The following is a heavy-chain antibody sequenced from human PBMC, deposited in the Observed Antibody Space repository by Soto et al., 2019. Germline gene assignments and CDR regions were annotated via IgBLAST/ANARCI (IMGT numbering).Heavy chain of an antibody. CDR3: VKASPASSWYDYYYYGMDV. V-gene: IGHV3-64D*08. D-gene: IGHD6-13*01. CDR1: GFTFSSFA. J-gene: IGHJ6*02. CDR2: ISSNGGST. Sequence: GGSLRLSCSASGFTFSSFAMHWVRQAPGKGLDYVSAISSNGGSTYYADSVKGRFTISRDNSKNTLYLQMSSLRGEDTAVYYCVKASPASSWYDYYYYGMDVWGQGTTVTVSS.